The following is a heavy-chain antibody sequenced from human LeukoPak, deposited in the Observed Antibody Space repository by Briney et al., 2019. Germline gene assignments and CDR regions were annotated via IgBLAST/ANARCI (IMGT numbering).Heavy chain of an antibody. V-gene: IGHV1-69*13. Sequence: GASVKVSCTASGGTFSSYAISWVRQAPGQGLEWMGGIIPIFGSANYAQKFQGRVTITADESTSTAYMELSSLRSEDTAVYYCATGGIIAAAHNWFDPWGQGTLVTVSS. D-gene: IGHD6-13*01. CDR1: GGTFSSYA. CDR2: IIPIFGSA. CDR3: ATGGIIAAAHNWFDP. J-gene: IGHJ5*02.